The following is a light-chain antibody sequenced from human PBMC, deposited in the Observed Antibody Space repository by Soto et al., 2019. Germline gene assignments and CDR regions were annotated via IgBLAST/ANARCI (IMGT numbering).Light chain of an antibody. CDR3: ISYTSSSTLKV. CDR1: SSDVGGYNY. V-gene: IGLV2-14*01. J-gene: IGLJ1*01. CDR2: DVS. Sequence: QSALTQPASVSGSPGQSITISCTGTSSDVGGYNYVSWYQQHPGKAPKLMIYDVSNRPSGVSNRFSGSKSGNTASLTISGLQAEDEADYYCISYTSSSTLKVFGTRTKLTVL.